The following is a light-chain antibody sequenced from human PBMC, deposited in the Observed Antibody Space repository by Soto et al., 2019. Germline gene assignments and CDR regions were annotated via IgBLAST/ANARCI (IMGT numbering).Light chain of an antibody. J-gene: IGKJ1*01. V-gene: IGKV1-5*01. CDR3: QQYYLYAT. CDR2: DAA. Sequence: DIQVTQSPSTLSASVGDTGTITCRASQSISTWLAWFQQKPGKAPKLLIYDAANLENGVPSRFSGSGSGTEFTLSISSLQPEDIATYYCQQYYLYATFGQGTKVEVK. CDR1: QSISTW.